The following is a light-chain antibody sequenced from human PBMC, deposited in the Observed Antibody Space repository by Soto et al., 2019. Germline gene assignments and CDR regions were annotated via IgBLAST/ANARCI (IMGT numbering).Light chain of an antibody. V-gene: IGKV3-15*01. CDR3: QHYSDWPLT. Sequence: EIVMTQSPATLSVSPGXGATLSCRASHGIGTALAWYQQKPGQTPRLLMYGASIRATGVPARFSGSASGTEFTLTLTSLQSEDFAVYYCQHYSDWPLTFGGGTKVDIK. J-gene: IGKJ4*01. CDR1: HGIGTA. CDR2: GAS.